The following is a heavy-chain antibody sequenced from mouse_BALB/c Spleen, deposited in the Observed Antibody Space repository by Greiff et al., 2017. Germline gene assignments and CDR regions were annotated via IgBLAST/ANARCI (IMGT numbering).Heavy chain of an antibody. CDR2: IWSGGST. D-gene: IGHD2-4*01. CDR3: ARTMITTTGFAD. CDR1: GFSFTRYG. Sequence: QVQLQQSGPGLVQPSQSLSITCTVSGFSFTRYGVHWVRQSPGKGLEWLGVIWSGGSTDYNAAFISRLCISKDNSKSQVFFKMNSLQANDTAIYYCARTMITTTGFADGGQGTTVTVAS. V-gene: IGHV2-2*02. J-gene: IGHJ2*01.